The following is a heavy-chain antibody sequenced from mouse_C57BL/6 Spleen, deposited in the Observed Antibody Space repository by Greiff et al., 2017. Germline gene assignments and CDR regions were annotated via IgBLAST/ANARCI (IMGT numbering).Heavy chain of an antibody. CDR3: ARSEYDYAMDY. D-gene: IGHD5-1*01. CDR1: GYTFTSYW. J-gene: IGHJ4*01. CDR2: IYPGSGST. Sequence: QVQLQQSGAELVKPGASVKMSCKASGYTFTSYWITWVKQRPGQGLEWIGDIYPGSGSTNYNEKFKSKATLTVDTSSSTAYMQLSSLTSEDSAVYYCARSEYDYAMDYWGQGTSVTVSS. V-gene: IGHV1-55*01.